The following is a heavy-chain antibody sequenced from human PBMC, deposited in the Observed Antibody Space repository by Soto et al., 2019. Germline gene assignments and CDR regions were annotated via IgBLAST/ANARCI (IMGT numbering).Heavy chain of an antibody. CDR2: IKQDGSEK. Sequence: PGGSLRLSCAASGFTFSSYWMSWVRQAPGKGLEWVANIKQDGSEKYYADPVKGRFTISRDNAKNSLYLQMNSLRAEDTAVYYCARDREGYYYGSGIDAFDIWGQGTMVTVSS. CDR1: GFTFSSYW. V-gene: IGHV3-7*03. J-gene: IGHJ3*02. D-gene: IGHD3-10*01. CDR3: ARDREGYYYGSGIDAFDI.